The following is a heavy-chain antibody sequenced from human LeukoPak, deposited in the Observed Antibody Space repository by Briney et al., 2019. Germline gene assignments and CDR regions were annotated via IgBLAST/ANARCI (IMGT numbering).Heavy chain of an antibody. CDR2: ISSSGSTI. CDR1: GFTFSSYE. V-gene: IGHV3-48*03. D-gene: IGHD2-15*01. CDR3: ARSGVGYCSGGSCYSFDY. Sequence: GGSLRLSCAASGFTFSSYEMNWVRQAPGKGLEWVSYISSSGSTIYYADSVKGRFTISRDNAKNSLYLQMNSLRAEDTAVYYCARSGVGYCSGGSCYSFDYWGQGTLVTVSS. J-gene: IGHJ4*02.